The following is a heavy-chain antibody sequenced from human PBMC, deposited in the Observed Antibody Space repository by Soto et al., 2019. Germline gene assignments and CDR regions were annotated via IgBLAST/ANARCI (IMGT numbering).Heavy chain of an antibody. J-gene: IGHJ4*02. Sequence: GGSLRLSCAASGFSFSAYALHWVRQAPGKGLEWLSIISNDGINNYDADSVKGRFTISRDNSKNTLFLQMNSLRPEDTAVYYCAGGAEAPYFASPCCSWGQGTLVTVSS. CDR3: AGGAEAPYFASPCCS. D-gene: IGHD3-10*01. CDR1: GFSFSAYA. CDR2: ISNDGINN. V-gene: IGHV3-30*04.